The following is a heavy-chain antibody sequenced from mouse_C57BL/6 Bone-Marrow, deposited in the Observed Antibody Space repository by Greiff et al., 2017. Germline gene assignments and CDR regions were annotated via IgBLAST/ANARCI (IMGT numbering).Heavy chain of an antibody. CDR2: ILPGSGST. CDR1: GYTFTGYW. J-gene: IGHJ2*01. D-gene: IGHD2-4*01. Sequence: QVQLQQSGAELMKPGASVKLSCKATGYTFTGYWIAWVKQRPGHGLEWIGEILPGSGSTNYNEKFKGKATFTADTSSNTAYMQLSSLTTEDSAIYYGASFYYNYERVYFDYWGQGTTLTVSS. CDR3: ASFYYNYERVYFDY. V-gene: IGHV1-9*01.